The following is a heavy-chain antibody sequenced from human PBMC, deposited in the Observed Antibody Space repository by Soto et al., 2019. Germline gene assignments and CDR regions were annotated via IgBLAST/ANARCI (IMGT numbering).Heavy chain of an antibody. CDR2: INHSGST. Sequence: SETLSLTCAVYGGSFSCYYWSWIRQPPGEGLEWIGEINHSGSTNYNPSLKSRVTISVDTSKNQFSLKLSSVTAADTAVYYCARGMGSKGGSIAARSAYYYGMDVWGQGTTVTVSS. V-gene: IGHV4-34*01. CDR3: ARGMGSKGGSIAARSAYYYGMDV. CDR1: GGSFSCYY. D-gene: IGHD6-6*01. J-gene: IGHJ6*02.